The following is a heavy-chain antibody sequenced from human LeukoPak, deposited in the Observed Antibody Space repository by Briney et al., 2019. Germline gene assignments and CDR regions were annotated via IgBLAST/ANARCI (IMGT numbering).Heavy chain of an antibody. CDR3: ASTDCTNGVCSPSDY. V-gene: IGHV1-18*01. Sequence: ASVKVSCKASGYTFTSYGISRVRQAPGQGLEWMGWISAYNGNTNYAQKLQGRVTMTTDTSTSTAYMELRSLRSDDTAVYYCASTDCTNGVCSPSDYWGQGTLVTVSS. CDR2: ISAYNGNT. CDR1: GYTFTSYG. D-gene: IGHD2-8*01. J-gene: IGHJ4*02.